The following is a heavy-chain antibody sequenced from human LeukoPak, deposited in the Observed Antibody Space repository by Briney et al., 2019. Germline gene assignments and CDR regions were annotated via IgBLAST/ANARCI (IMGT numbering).Heavy chain of an antibody. CDR2: INPSGGST. V-gene: IGHV1-46*01. CDR3: ARDSYSSSWYRPFYYMDV. CDR1: GYTFTSYY. Sequence: GASVKVSCKASGYTFTSYYMHWVRQAPGQGLEWMGIINPSGGSTSYAQKFQGRVTMTRDMSTSTVYMELSSLRSEDTAVYYCARDSYSSSWYRPFYYMDVWGKGTTVTVSS. D-gene: IGHD6-13*01. J-gene: IGHJ6*03.